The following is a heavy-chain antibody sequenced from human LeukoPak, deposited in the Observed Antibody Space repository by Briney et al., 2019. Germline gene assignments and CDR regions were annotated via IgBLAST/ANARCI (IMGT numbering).Heavy chain of an antibody. CDR2: FDPEDGET. CDR1: GYTLTELS. J-gene: IGHJ4*02. Sequence: ASVTVSCTFSGYTLTELSMHWVRQAPGKGLEWMGGFDPEDGETIYAQKFQGRVTMTEDTSTDTAYMELSSLRSEDTAVYYCATVRRELIRFDYWGQGTLVTVSS. CDR3: ATVRRELIRFDY. D-gene: IGHD1-26*01. V-gene: IGHV1-24*01.